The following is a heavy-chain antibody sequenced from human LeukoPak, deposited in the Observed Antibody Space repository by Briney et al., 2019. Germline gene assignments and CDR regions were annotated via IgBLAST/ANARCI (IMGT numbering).Heavy chain of an antibody. J-gene: IGHJ4*02. CDR3: ARDRTSGPELQVPGT. CDR2: ISVYSGNT. D-gene: IGHD6-19*01. Sequence: ASVKVSCKASGYTFTSYGITWVRQAPGQGLEWMGWISVYSGNTNYAQRFQGRVTLTTDTSTSTAYMELTSLRSDDTAVYYCARDRTSGPELQVPGTWGQGTLVTVSS. V-gene: IGHV1-18*01. CDR1: GYTFTSYG.